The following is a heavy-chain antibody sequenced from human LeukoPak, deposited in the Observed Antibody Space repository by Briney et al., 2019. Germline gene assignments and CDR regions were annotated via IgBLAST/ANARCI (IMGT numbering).Heavy chain of an antibody. V-gene: IGHV1-3*01. J-gene: IGHJ4*02. CDR2: INAGNGNT. CDR1: GYTFTSYA. CDR3: ARARRYYDYVWGSYRWGTTSDYFDY. Sequence: GASVKVSCKASGYTFTSYAMHWVRQAPGQRLEWMGWINAGNGNTKYSQKFQGRVTITRDTSASTAYMELSSLRPEDTAVYYCARARRYYDYVWGSYRWGTTSDYFDYWGQGTLVTVSS. D-gene: IGHD3-16*02.